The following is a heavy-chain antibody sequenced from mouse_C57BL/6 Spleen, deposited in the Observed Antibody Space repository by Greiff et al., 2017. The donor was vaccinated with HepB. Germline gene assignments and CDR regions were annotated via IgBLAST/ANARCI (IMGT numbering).Heavy chain of an antibody. CDR2: FYPGSGSI. Sequence: VKLLESGAELVKPGASVKLSCKASGYTFTEYTIHWVKQRSGQGLEWIGWFYPGSGSIKYNEKFKDKATVTADKSSSTVYMELSRLTSEDSAVYFCARGVYYDYDGYFDVWGTGTTVTGSS. CDR1: GYTFTEYT. J-gene: IGHJ1*03. V-gene: IGHV1-62-2*01. CDR3: ARGVYYDYDGYFDV. D-gene: IGHD2-4*01.